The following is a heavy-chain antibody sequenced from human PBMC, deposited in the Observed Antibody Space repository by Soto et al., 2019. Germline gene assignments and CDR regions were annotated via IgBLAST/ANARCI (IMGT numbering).Heavy chain of an antibody. CDR3: ARDCCSGRHFAH. CDR2: ISWNSGSI. Sequence: EVQLVESGGGLVQPGRSLRLSCAASGFTFDDYAMHWVRQAPGKGLEWVSGISWNSGSIGYADSVKGRFTISRDNAKNSLYLQMNSLRAEDTAVYYCARDCCSGRHFAHWGQGSLVTVSS. D-gene: IGHD2-15*01. J-gene: IGHJ1*01. V-gene: IGHV3-9*01. CDR1: GFTFDDYA.